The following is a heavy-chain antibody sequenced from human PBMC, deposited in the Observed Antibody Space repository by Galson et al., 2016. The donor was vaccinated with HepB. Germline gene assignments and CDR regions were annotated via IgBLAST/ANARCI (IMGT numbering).Heavy chain of an antibody. CDR3: AKALAPYCSGGSCFRGFDS. Sequence: SWVRQAPGKGLELVSGITGGGGTTHYADSVKGRFTISRENSHSTLHLQMNSLRAEDTAIYYCAKALAPYCSGGSCFRGFDSWGRGTLVTVSS. J-gene: IGHJ4*02. CDR2: ITGGGGTT. V-gene: IGHV3-23*01. D-gene: IGHD2-8*02.